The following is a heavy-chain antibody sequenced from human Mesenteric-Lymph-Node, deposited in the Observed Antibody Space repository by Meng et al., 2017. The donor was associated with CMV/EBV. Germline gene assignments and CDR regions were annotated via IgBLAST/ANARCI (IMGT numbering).Heavy chain of an antibody. CDR1: GGSFSGFY. D-gene: IGHD3-9*01. CDR3: ARGSSYDILTGYFDY. Sequence: PKWGVRLVDTSGVLSVTCAVYGGSFSGFYWNWIRQSPEKGLEWIGAINHSGSTTYNPSFTSRIIISVDTSTNQISLNMSSVTAADTAVYYCARGSSYDILTGYFDYWGQGALVTASS. CDR2: INHSGST. V-gene: IGHV4-34*01. J-gene: IGHJ4*02.